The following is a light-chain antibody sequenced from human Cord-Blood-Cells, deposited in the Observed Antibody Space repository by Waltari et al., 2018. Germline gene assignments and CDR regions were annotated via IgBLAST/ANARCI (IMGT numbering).Light chain of an antibody. V-gene: IGLV1-44*01. CDR1: SSTIGSNT. CDR2: SNN. J-gene: IGLJ3*02. Sequence: QSVLTRPPSASGTPGQRVTISCSGSSSTIGSNTVNWYQQLPGTAPKLLIYSNNQRPSGVPDRFSGSKSGTSASLAISGLQSEDEADYYCAAWDDSLNGWVFGGGTKLTVL. CDR3: AAWDDSLNGWV.